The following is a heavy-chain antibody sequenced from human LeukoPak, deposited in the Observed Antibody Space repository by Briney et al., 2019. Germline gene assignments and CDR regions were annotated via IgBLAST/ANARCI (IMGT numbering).Heavy chain of an antibody. V-gene: IGHV4-61*05. J-gene: IGHJ2*01. D-gene: IGHD3-10*01. CDR1: GGSISSSSYY. CDR2: IYYSGST. CDR3: ARLLLWFGESWYFDL. Sequence: PSETLSLTCTVSGGSISSSSYYWSWIRQPPGKGLERIGYIYYSGSTNYNPSLKSRVTISVDTSKNQFSLKLSSVTAADTAVYYCARLLLWFGESWYFDLWGRGTLVTVSS.